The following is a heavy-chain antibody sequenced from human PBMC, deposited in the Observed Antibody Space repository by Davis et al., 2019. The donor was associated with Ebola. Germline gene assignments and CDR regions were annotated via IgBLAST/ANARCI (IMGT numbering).Heavy chain of an antibody. V-gene: IGHV3-7*01. Sequence: GESLKTSCAASGFPFSSSWMSWVRQAPGKGLEWVANIKQDGSEKYYVDSVKGRFTISRDNAKNTLYLQMNSLRAEDTAVYYCARGGEQWLIDYWGQGTLATVSS. CDR1: GFPFSSSW. CDR2: IKQDGSEK. CDR3: ARGGEQWLIDY. J-gene: IGHJ4*02. D-gene: IGHD6-19*01.